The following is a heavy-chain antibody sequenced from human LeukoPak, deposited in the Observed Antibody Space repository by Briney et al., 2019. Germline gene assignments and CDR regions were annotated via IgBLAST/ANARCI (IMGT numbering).Heavy chain of an antibody. Sequence: SSLKVSCKASGYTFSGYYMHWVRQAPGQGLEWMGWINPNSGGTNYAQKFQGRVTMTRDTSISTAYMELSRLTSDDTAVYYCARISIAASGTGDYWGQGTLVTVSS. CDR3: ARISIAASGTGDY. V-gene: IGHV1-2*02. CDR1: GYTFSGYY. D-gene: IGHD6-13*01. CDR2: INPNSGGT. J-gene: IGHJ4*02.